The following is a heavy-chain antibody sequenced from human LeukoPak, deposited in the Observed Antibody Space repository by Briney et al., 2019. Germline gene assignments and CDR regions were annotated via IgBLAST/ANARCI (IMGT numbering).Heavy chain of an antibody. CDR3: ARRRLNFYYYGSGSPPDY. D-gene: IGHD3-10*01. CDR2: INHSGST. CDR1: GGSFSGYY. V-gene: IGHV4-34*01. Sequence: PSETLSLTCAVYGGSFSGYYWSWIRQPPGKGLEWIGEINHSGSTNYNPSLKSRVTISVDTSKNQFSLKLSSVTAADTAVYYCARRRLNFYYYGSGSPPDYWGQGTLVTVSS. J-gene: IGHJ4*02.